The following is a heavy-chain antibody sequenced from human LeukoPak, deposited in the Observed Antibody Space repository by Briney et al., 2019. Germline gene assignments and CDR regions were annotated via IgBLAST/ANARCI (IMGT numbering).Heavy chain of an antibody. V-gene: IGHV3-23*01. Sequence: GGSLRLSCAASGFTFTSYSMNWVRQAPGKGLEWVSIISGGGGSTYYADSVKGRFTISRDNSKNTLYLQVNSLRAEDTAVYYCAKGGKWDVTPFDYWGQGTLVTVSS. J-gene: IGHJ4*02. CDR3: AKGGKWDVTPFDY. D-gene: IGHD1-26*01. CDR1: GFTFTSYS. CDR2: ISGGGGST.